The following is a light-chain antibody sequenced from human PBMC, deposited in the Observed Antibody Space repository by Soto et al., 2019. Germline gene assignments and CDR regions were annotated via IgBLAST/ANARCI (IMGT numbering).Light chain of an antibody. Sequence: DVQMTQSPSSLSASVGDRVTITCRASQSISSYLNWYQQKPGKATKPLTYAASTLQSGFPSKFSGSGPGTEFTVTISSLQPEEFATYDCQQSYRIADTFAGGTKV. J-gene: IGKJ4*01. V-gene: IGKV1-39*01. CDR3: QQSYRIADT. CDR2: AAS. CDR1: QSISSY.